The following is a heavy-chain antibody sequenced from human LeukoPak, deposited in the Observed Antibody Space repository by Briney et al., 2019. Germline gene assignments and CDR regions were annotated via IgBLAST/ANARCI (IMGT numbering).Heavy chain of an antibody. CDR2: YYYGGST. V-gene: IGHV4-59*02. Sequence: SETLSLTCAVSGGSVNSHFCSCVRHSPGKELEWIGYYYYGGSTLYNPSLSSRVTISVDASKNHFSLRLNSVTAADTGVYYCAIMGSAYGNAFDVWGQGTMVTVSP. CDR1: GGSVNSHF. D-gene: IGHD3-3*01. CDR3: AIMGSAYGNAFDV. J-gene: IGHJ3*01.